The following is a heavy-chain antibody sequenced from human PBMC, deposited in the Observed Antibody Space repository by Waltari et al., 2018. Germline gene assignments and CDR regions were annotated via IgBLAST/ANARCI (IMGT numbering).Heavy chain of an antibody. CDR2: IYWDDDK. J-gene: IGHJ3*02. D-gene: IGHD3-16*02. V-gene: IGHV2-5*02. CDR3: AQTVMYYDYVWGSYRPGALDI. CDR1: GFSLSTSGVG. Sequence: QITLKESGPTLVKPTQTLTLTCTFSGFSLSTSGVGVGWIRQPPGKALEWLALIYWDDDKRYSPSLKSRLTITNDTSKTQVVLTRTNMDPVDTATYYCAQTVMYYDYVWGSYRPGALDIWGQGTMVTLSS.